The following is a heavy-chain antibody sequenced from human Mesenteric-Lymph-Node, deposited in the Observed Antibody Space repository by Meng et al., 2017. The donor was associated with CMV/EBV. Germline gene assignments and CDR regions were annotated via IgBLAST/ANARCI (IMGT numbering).Heavy chain of an antibody. J-gene: IGHJ3*02. CDR3: ARGRLGYCSSTSCHDAFDI. V-gene: IGHV3-53*01. CDR1: GFTVMTSY. Sequence: GGPLRLSCAASGFTVMTSYMTWVRQAPGKGLEWASFIFSGGSKYYADSVKGRFTISRDNAKNTLYLQMNSLRAEDTAVYYCARGRLGYCSSTSCHDAFDIWGQGTMVTVSS. D-gene: IGHD2-2*01. CDR2: IFSGGSK.